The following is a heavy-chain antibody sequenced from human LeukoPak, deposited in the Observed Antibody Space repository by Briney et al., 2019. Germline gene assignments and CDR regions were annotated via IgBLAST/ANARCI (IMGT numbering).Heavy chain of an antibody. V-gene: IGHV3-48*02. CDR1: GLTVSSYS. D-gene: IGHD3-16*02. Sequence: GGSLRLSCVASGLTVSSYSMNWVRQAPGKGLEWVSYISSSSSTIYYADSVKGRFTISRDNAKNSLDLQMNSLRDEDTAVYYCAREPGYDYVWGSYRSSTPNHFDYWGQGTLVTVSS. CDR2: ISSSSSTI. J-gene: IGHJ4*02. CDR3: AREPGYDYVWGSYRSSTPNHFDY.